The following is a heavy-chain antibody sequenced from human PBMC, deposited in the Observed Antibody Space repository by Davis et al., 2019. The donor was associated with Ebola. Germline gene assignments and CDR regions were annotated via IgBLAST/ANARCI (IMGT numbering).Heavy chain of an antibody. CDR2: INPNSGDT. J-gene: IGHJ1*01. V-gene: IGHV1-2*02. CDR3: ARAPGIGDAAFAQYFQH. Sequence: ASVKVSCKASGYTFPGYYIHWLRQAPGHRLEWLGRINPNSGDTNSAQKFRGRITMTRDSPISTAHLEVHRLTSDDTAIYFCARAPGIGDAAFAQYFQHWGQGTLLTVSS. D-gene: IGHD1-14*01. CDR1: GYTFPGYY.